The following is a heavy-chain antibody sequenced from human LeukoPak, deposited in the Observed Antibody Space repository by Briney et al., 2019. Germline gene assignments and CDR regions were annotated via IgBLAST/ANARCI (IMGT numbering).Heavy chain of an antibody. J-gene: IGHJ4*02. CDR2: INHSGST. CDR1: GGSFSGYY. V-gene: IGHV4-34*01. D-gene: IGHD3-16*01. CDR3: ARGRRLGGAPRSIDY. Sequence: SETLSLTCAVYGGSFSGYYWSWIRQPPGKGLEWIGEINHSGSTNYNPSLKSRVTISVDTSKNQFSLKLSSVTAADTAVYYCARGRRLGGAPRSIDYWGQGTLVTVSS.